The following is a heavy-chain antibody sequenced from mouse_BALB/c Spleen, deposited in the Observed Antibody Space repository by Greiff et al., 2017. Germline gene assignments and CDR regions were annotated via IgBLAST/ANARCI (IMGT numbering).Heavy chain of an antibody. V-gene: IGHV1-69*02. J-gene: IGHJ4*01. D-gene: IGHD4-1*01. CDR2: IYPSDSYT. Sequence: VQLQQSGAELVRPGASVKLSCKASGYTFTSYWINWVKQRPGQGLEWIGNIYPSDSYTNYNQKFKDKATLTVDKSSSTAYMQLSSPTSEDSAVYYCTRLGLPYYAMDYWGQGTSVTVSS. CDR3: TRLGLPYYAMDY. CDR1: GYTFTSYW.